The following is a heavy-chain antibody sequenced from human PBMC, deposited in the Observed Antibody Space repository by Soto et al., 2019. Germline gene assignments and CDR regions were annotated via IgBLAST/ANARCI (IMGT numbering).Heavy chain of an antibody. CDR1: GGSFSGYY. D-gene: IGHD3-10*01. CDR2: INHSGST. Sequence: SETLSLTCAVYGGSFSGYYWSWIRQPPGKGLEWIGEINHSGSTNYNPSLKSRVTISVDTSKNQFSLKLSSVTAADTAVYYCARAGRRQRGYGSGRQYYYYGMDVWGQGTTVTVSS. V-gene: IGHV4-34*01. CDR3: ARAGRRQRGYGSGRQYYYYGMDV. J-gene: IGHJ6*02.